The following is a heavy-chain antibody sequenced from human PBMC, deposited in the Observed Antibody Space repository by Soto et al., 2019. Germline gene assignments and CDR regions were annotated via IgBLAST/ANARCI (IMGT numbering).Heavy chain of an antibody. CDR1: GFTFSSYA. D-gene: IGHD2-8*01. V-gene: IGHV3-23*01. CDR2: ISGSGGST. CDR3: ARDRYCTNGVCRIFDY. J-gene: IGHJ4*02. Sequence: GGSLRLSCAASGFTFSSYAMSWVRQAPGKGLEWVSAISGSGGSTYYADSVKGRFTISRDNSKNTLYLQMNSLRAEDTAVYYCARDRYCTNGVCRIFDYWGQGTLVTVSS.